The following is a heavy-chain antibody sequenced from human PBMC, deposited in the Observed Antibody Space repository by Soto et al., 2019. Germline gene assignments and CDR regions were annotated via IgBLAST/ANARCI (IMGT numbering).Heavy chain of an antibody. J-gene: IGHJ4*02. CDR3: AREGGDSSNGHNYFDS. V-gene: IGHV4-30-4*01. Sequence: KPSETLSLTCTVSGGSTSSDNYWSWIRQPPGKGLEWIGHIYYSGNTDYNPSLKSRLAISIDTSKNQFSLKLSSVTAADTAVYFCAREGGDSSNGHNYFDSRRQGPLVTVSS. CDR2: IYYSGNT. CDR1: GGSTSSDNY. D-gene: IGHD6-6*01.